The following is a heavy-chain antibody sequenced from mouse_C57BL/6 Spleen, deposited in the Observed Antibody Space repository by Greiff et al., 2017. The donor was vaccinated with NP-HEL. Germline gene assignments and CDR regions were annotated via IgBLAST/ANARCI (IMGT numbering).Heavy chain of an antibody. CDR2: IDPSDSGT. CDR1: GYTFTSYW. D-gene: IGHD2-5*01. J-gene: IGHJ4*01. V-gene: IGHV1-52*01. CDR3: AREPYSNCGGMDY. Sequence: QVQLQQSGAELVRPGSSVKLSCKASGYTFTSYWMHWVKQRPIQGLEWIGNIDPSDSGTHYNQKFKDKATLTADKSSSTAYMQLSSLTSEDSAVYDCAREPYSNCGGMDYWGQGTSVTVSS.